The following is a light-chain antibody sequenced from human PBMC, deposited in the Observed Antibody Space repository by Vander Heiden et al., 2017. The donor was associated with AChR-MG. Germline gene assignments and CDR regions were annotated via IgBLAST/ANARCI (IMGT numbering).Light chain of an antibody. J-gene: IGLJ2*01. Sequence: SSALTQPPSVSVSPGQTASITCSGDKLGDKYACWYQQKPGQSPVLVIYQDSKRPSGSPERFSGSNSGNTATLTISGTQAMDEADYYCQAWDSSTAVVFGGGTKLTVL. CDR2: QDS. CDR3: QAWDSSTAVV. CDR1: KLGDKY. V-gene: IGLV3-1*01.